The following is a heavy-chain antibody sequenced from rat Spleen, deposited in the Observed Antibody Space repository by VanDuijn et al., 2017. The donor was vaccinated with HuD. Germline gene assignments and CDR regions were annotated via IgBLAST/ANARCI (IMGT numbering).Heavy chain of an antibody. V-gene: IGHV5-29*01. CDR2: ISYDGSST. CDR1: GFTFSDYY. J-gene: IGHJ2*01. CDR3: ARRGYGYYFDY. D-gene: IGHD1-11*01. Sequence: EVQLVKSDGGLVQPGRSLKLSCAASGFTFSDYYMAWVRQAPTKGLEWVATISYDGSSTYYRDSVKGRFTISRDNAKSTLYLQMDSLRSEDTATYYCARRGYGYYFDYWGQGVMVTVSS.